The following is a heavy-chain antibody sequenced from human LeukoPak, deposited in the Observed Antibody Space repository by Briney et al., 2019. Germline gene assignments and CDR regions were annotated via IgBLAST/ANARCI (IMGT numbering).Heavy chain of an antibody. CDR3: ARESTDYYDSSGYENHLDY. V-gene: IGHV3-30*03. D-gene: IGHD3-22*01. CDR2: ISYDGSNK. Sequence: AGRSLRLSCAASGFSFSSYGMHRVRQAPGKGLEWVAVISYDGSNKYYADSVKSRFTISRDNSKNTLYLQMNSLRAEDTAVYYCARESTDYYDSSGYENHLDYWGQGTLVTVSS. J-gene: IGHJ4*02. CDR1: GFSFSSYG.